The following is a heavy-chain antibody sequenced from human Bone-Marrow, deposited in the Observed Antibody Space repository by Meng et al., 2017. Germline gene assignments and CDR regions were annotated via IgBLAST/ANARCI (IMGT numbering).Heavy chain of an antibody. CDR2: ISSSGGTI. Sequence: GESLKISCAASGFTFSDYYMSWIRQAPGKGLEWVSYISSSGGTIYYADSVKGRFTISRDNAKNSLYLQMNSLRDEDTAVYYCARVLAVARSPGTLYYYGMDVWGQGTTVTVSS. CDR3: ARVLAVARSPGTLYYYGMDV. CDR1: GFTFSDYY. D-gene: IGHD6-19*01. V-gene: IGHV3-11*01. J-gene: IGHJ6*02.